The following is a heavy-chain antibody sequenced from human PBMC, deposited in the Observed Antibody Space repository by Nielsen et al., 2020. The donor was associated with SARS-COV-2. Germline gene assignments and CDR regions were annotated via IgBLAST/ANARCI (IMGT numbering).Heavy chain of an antibody. Sequence: SETLSLTCTVSGGSISSGGYYWSWIRQHPGKGLEWIGYIYYSGSTYYNPSLKSRVTISVDTSKNQFSLKLSSVTAADTAVYYCARDYTDNYYGMDVWAKGPRSPSP. J-gene: IGHJ6*02. CDR2: IYYSGST. V-gene: IGHV4-31*03. D-gene: IGHD4-11*01. CDR1: GGSISSGGYY. CDR3: ARDYTDNYYGMDV.